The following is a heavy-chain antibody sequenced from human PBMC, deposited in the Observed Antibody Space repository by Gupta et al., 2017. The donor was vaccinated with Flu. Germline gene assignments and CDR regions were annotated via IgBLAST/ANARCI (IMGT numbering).Heavy chain of an antibody. Sequence: WSWIRQPPGKGLEWIGEINHSGSTNYNPSLKSRVTISVDTSKNQFSLKLSSVTAADTAVYYCARSSGDTAMVHKSYGMDVWGQGTTVTVSS. CDR2: INHSGST. J-gene: IGHJ6*02. CDR3: ARSSGDTAMVHKSYGMDV. V-gene: IGHV4-34*01. D-gene: IGHD5-18*01.